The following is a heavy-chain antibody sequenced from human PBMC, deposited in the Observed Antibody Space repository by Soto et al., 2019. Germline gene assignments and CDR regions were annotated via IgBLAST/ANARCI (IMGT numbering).Heavy chain of an antibody. D-gene: IGHD6-19*01. CDR1: GYTFTSYG. J-gene: IGHJ3*02. CDR3: AGETYSSGWYRGDAFDI. Sequence: QVQLVQSGAEVKKPGASVKVSCKASGYTFTSYGISWVRQAPGQGLEWMGWISAYNGNTNYAQKLQGRVTMTTDTSTSTAYMELRSLRSDDTAVYYCAGETYSSGWYRGDAFDIWGQGTMVTVSS. V-gene: IGHV1-18*01. CDR2: ISAYNGNT.